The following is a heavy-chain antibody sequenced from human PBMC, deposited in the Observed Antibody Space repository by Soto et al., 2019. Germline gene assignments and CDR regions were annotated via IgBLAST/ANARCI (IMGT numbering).Heavy chain of an antibody. CDR1: GFTFSTYG. V-gene: IGHV3-30*03. J-gene: IGHJ4*02. Sequence: VGSLRRSCAPSGFTFSTYGVHWVRQAPGKGLEWVAVISYDGSNKYYVDSVKGRFTISRDNSKNTLYLQMNSLRAEDTAVYYCARGTYYDSSGADYWGQGTMVTVSS. CDR2: ISYDGSNK. CDR3: ARGTYYDSSGADY. D-gene: IGHD3-22*01.